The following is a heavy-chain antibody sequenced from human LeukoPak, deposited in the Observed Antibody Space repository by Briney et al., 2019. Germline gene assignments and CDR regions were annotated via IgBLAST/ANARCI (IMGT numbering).Heavy chain of an antibody. Sequence: GASVKVSCKASGGTFSSYAISWVRQAPGQGLEWMGRIIPILGIANYAQKFQGRVTITADKSTSTAYMELSSLRSEDTAVYYCARESQGAPYFDYWGQGTLVTVSS. J-gene: IGHJ4*02. D-gene: IGHD1-26*01. CDR1: GGTFSSYA. CDR2: IIPILGIA. CDR3: ARESQGAPYFDY. V-gene: IGHV1-69*04.